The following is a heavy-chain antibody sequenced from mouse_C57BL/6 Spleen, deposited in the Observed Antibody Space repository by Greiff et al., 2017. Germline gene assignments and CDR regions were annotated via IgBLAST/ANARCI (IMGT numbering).Heavy chain of an antibody. J-gene: IGHJ2*01. Sequence: VQLKESGAELVKPGASVKLSCTASGFNIKDYYMHWVKQRSEPGLEWIGRIDPEDGETQYDPKFQGKATITADTSSNTAYLQLRRLTSEDTAVYYCARWGGYYSNYFLFDYWGQGTTLTVAS. V-gene: IGHV14-2*01. CDR3: ARWGGYYSNYFLFDY. CDR1: GFNIKDYY. D-gene: IGHD2-5*01. CDR2: IDPEDGET.